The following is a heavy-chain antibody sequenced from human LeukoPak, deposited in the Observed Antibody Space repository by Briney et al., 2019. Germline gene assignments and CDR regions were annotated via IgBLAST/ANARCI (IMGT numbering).Heavy chain of an antibody. CDR1: GGSVSDYY. V-gene: IGHV4-59*02. J-gene: IGHJ4*02. CDR3: ASRKLGNDY. D-gene: IGHD7-27*01. Sequence: PSETLSLTCTISGGSVSDYYWGWIRQSPGKGLEWIGYIYYTGSTNYNPSLKSRVTISVDTSKNQFSLKLSSVTAADTAVYYCASRKLGNDYWGQGTLVTVSS. CDR2: IYYTGST.